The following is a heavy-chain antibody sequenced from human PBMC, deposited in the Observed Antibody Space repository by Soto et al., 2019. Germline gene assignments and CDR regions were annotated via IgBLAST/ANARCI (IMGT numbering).Heavy chain of an antibody. Sequence: QVQLQQWGAGLLKPSETLSLTCAVYGGSFSGYYWSWIRQPPGKGLEWIGEINHSGSTNYIPSLKSRVTISVDTSKNQFSLKLSSVTAADTAVYYCARANLRGIVVVPAAPPGFDPWGQGTLVTVSS. D-gene: IGHD2-2*01. CDR1: GGSFSGYY. J-gene: IGHJ5*02. CDR2: INHSGST. CDR3: ARANLRGIVVVPAAPPGFDP. V-gene: IGHV4-34*01.